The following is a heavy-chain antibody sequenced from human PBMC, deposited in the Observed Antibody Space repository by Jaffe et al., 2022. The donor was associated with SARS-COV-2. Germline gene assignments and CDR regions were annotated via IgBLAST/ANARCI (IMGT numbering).Heavy chain of an antibody. CDR2: INSDGSGT. Sequence: EVQLVESGGGLVQPGGSLRLSCAASGFTFSSNWMNWVRQAPGKGLVWVSRINSDGSGTSYADSVKGRFTISRDNAKNTLYLQMNSLRAEDTAVYYCTRDIPLHGSGGDWGQGTLVTVSS. D-gene: IGHD3-10*01. CDR3: TRDIPLHGSGGD. CDR1: GFTFSSNW. J-gene: IGHJ4*02. V-gene: IGHV3-74*01.